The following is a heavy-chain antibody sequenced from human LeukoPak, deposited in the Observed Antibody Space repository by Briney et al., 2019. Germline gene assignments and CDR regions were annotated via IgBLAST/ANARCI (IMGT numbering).Heavy chain of an antibody. D-gene: IGHD3-10*01. J-gene: IGHJ5*02. CDR2: ISWNSGSI. V-gene: IGHV3-9*01. Sequence: GGSLRLSCAASGFTFDDYAMHWVRQAPGKGLEWVSGISWNSGSIGYADSVKGRFTISRDNAKNSLYLQMNSLRAEDTALYYCAKDKGYMVRGNNWFDPWGQGTLVTVSS. CDR3: AKDKGYMVRGNNWFDP. CDR1: GFTFDDYA.